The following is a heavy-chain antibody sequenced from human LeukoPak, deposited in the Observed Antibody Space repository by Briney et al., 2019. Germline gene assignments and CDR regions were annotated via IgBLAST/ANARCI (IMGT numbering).Heavy chain of an antibody. CDR3: ATLLLWFGRIDY. D-gene: IGHD3-10*01. V-gene: IGHV4-39*01. J-gene: IGHJ4*02. Sequence: SETLSLTCTVSGGSISSSSYYWGWIRQPPGKGLEWIGSIYYSGSTYYNPSLKSRVTISADTSKNQFSLKLSSVTAADTAVYYCATLLLWFGRIDYWGQGTLVTVSS. CDR2: IYYSGST. CDR1: GGSISSSSYY.